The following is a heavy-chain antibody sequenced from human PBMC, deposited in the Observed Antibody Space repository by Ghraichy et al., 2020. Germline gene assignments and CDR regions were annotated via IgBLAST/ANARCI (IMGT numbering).Heavy chain of an antibody. D-gene: IGHD2-2*01. CDR2: ISSSSDKT. CDR3: ARSPRYCSSTSCYYAY. V-gene: IGHV3-21*01. Sequence: GGSLRLSCAASGFTFSSFSMNWVRQAPGKGLEWVSSISSSSDKTHYGDSVKGRFTISRDNAKRSLYLQMNSLRAEDTAVYYCARSPRYCSSTSCYYAYWGQGTLVTVSS. J-gene: IGHJ4*02. CDR1: GFTFSSFS.